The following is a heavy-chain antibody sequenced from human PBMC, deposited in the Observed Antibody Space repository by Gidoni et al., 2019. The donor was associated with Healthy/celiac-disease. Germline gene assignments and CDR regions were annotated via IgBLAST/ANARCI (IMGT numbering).Heavy chain of an antibody. Sequence: EVQLVESGGGLVKPGGSLRLSCAASGFTFSNACMSWVRQAPGKGLRWVGRIKSKTDGGTTDYAAPVKGRFTISRDDSKNTLYLQMNSLKTEDTAVYYCTTDLAYDSSGYYDEHDAFDIWGQGTMVTVSS. CDR3: TTDLAYDSSGYYDEHDAFDI. CDR2: IKSKTDGGTT. J-gene: IGHJ3*02. CDR1: GFTFSNAC. D-gene: IGHD3-22*01. V-gene: IGHV3-15*01.